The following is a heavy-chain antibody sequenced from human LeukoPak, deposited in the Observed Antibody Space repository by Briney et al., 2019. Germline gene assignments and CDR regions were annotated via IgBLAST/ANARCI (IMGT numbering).Heavy chain of an antibody. CDR3: ARGRNYYDSSGLEHWWFDP. CDR2: IYTSGST. V-gene: IGHV4-61*02. J-gene: IGHJ5*02. D-gene: IGHD3-22*01. CDR1: GGSISSGSYY. Sequence: SETLSLTCTVSGGSISSGSYYWSWIRQPAGKGLEWIGRIYTSGSTNYNPSLKSRVTISVDTSKNQFSLKLSSVTAADTAVYYCARGRNYYDSSGLEHWWFDPWGQGTLVTVSS.